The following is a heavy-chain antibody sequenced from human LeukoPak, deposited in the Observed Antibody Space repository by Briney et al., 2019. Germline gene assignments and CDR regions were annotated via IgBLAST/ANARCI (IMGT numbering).Heavy chain of an antibody. D-gene: IGHD6-13*01. V-gene: IGHV3-43D*03. CDR2: ISWDGGST. J-gene: IGHJ4*02. CDR3: AKATGGIAAAGTGGYFDY. CDR1: GFTFDDYA. Sequence: GGSLRLSCAASGFTFDDYAMHWVRQAPGKGLEWVSLISWDGGSTYYADSVKGRFTISRDNSKNSLYLQMNSLRAEDTALYYCAKATGGIAAAGTGGYFDYWGQGTLVPSPQ.